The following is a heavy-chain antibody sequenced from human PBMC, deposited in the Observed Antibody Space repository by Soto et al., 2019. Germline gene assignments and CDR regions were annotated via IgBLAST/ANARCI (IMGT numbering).Heavy chain of an antibody. CDR2: IIPIFGTA. V-gene: IGHV1-69*13. D-gene: IGHD6-19*01. CDR1: GGTFSSYA. CDR3: AGWQPAKYYYYGMDV. Sequence: SVKVSCKASGGTFSSYAISWVRQAPGQGLEWMGGIIPIFGTANYAQKFQGRVTITADESTSTAYMELSSLRSEDTAVYYCAGWQPAKYYYYGMDVWGQGTTVTVSS. J-gene: IGHJ6*02.